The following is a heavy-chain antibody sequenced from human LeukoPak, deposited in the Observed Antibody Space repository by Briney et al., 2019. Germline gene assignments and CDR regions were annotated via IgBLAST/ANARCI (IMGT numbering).Heavy chain of an antibody. CDR2: IYTSGST. Sequence: SETPSLTCTVSGGSISSYYWSWIRQPAGKGLEWIGRIYTSGSTNYNPSLKSRVTMSVDTSKNQFSLKLSSVTAADTAVYYCASFRRDYYDSSGYFPWFDPWGQGTLVTVSS. V-gene: IGHV4-4*07. CDR1: GGSISSYY. CDR3: ASFRRDYYDSSGYFPWFDP. D-gene: IGHD3-22*01. J-gene: IGHJ5*02.